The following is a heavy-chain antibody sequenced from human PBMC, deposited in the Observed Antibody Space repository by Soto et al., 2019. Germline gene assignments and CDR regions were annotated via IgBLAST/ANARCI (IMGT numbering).Heavy chain of an antibody. CDR3: AGAFKILKGYYPTYHYYYMDV. V-gene: IGHV5-51*03. Sequence: EVQLVQSGAEVKKPGESLKISCRGSEYTFSNYWIGWVRQMPGKGMEWMGIIYPGDSDTRYSPSFLGQVTISADRSNITAYLQWSSLRASDTAMYYCAGAFKILKGYYPTYHYYYMDVWGKGTTVTVSS. CDR1: EYTFSNYW. CDR2: IYPGDSDT. J-gene: IGHJ6*03. D-gene: IGHD2-15*01.